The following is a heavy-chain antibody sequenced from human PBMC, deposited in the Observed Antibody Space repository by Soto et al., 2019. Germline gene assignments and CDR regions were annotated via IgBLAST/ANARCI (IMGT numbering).Heavy chain of an antibody. V-gene: IGHV3-33*06. CDR3: VKLVPTVTSPDDAFDI. CDR1: GFTFSSYG. CDR2: IWYDGSNK. D-gene: IGHD4-17*01. Sequence: GGSLRLSCAASGFTFSSYGMHWVRQAPGKGLEWVAVIWYDGSNKYYADSVKGRFTISRDNSKNTLYLQMNSLRAEDTAVYYCVKLVPTVTSPDDAFDIWGQGTMVTVSS. J-gene: IGHJ3*02.